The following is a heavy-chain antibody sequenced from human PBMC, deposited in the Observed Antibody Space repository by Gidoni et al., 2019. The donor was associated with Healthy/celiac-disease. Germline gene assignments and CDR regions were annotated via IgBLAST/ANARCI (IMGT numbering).Heavy chain of an antibody. D-gene: IGHD3-16*02. CDR1: GGSFSGYY. V-gene: IGHV4-34*01. J-gene: IGHJ5*02. Sequence: QVQLQQWGAGLLKPSEPLALTCDVYGGSFSGYYWSWIRPPPGKGLDWIGEINHSGSTNYNPSLKSRVTISVDTSKNQFALKLSSVTAADTAVYYCAREGDLLLRLGELSFIPAPIWSIQNWFDPWGQGTLVTVSS. CDR3: AREGDLLLRLGELSFIPAPIWSIQNWFDP. CDR2: INHSGST.